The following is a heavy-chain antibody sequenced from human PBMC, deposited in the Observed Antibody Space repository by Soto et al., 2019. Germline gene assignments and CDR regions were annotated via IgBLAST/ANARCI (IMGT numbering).Heavy chain of an antibody. D-gene: IGHD3-10*01. CDR3: ATLWFGEGNY. Sequence: QLQLQESGPGLVKPSETLSLTCTVSGGSISSSSYYWGWIRQPPGKGLEWIGSIYYSGSTYYNPSLKIRVTISVDTSKNQFSLTLSSVTAADTAVYYCATLWFGEGNYWGQGTLVTVSS. CDR1: GGSISSSSYY. V-gene: IGHV4-39*01. CDR2: IYYSGST. J-gene: IGHJ4*02.